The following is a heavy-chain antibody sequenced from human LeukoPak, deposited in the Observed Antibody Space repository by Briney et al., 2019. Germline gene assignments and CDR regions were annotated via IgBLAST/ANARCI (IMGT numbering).Heavy chain of an antibody. D-gene: IGHD2-2*01. CDR1: GGSISSSSYS. J-gene: IGHJ4*02. Sequence: PSETLSLTCTVSGGSISSSSYSWGWIRQPPGKELECIGTISYSGSTYYNPSLRSRVTISVDTSKKQFSLKLSSVTAADTAVYYCARQLGYCSSTSCYADKVDYWGQGTLVTVSS. V-gene: IGHV4-39*01. CDR2: ISYSGST. CDR3: ARQLGYCSSTSCYADKVDY.